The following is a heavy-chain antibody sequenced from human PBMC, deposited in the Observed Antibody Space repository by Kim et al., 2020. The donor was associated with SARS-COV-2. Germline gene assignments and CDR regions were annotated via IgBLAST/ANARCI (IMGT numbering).Heavy chain of an antibody. V-gene: IGHV5-10-1*01. J-gene: IGHJ6*02. Sequence: GESLKISCKGSGYSFTSYWISWVRQMPGKGLEWMGRIDPSDSYTNYSPSFQGHVTISADKSISTAYLQWSSLKASDTAMYYCARLRGVIPALYYYGMDVWGQGTTVTVSS. CDR2: IDPSDSYT. CDR3: ARLRGVIPALYYYGMDV. D-gene: IGHD3-10*01. CDR1: GYSFTSYW.